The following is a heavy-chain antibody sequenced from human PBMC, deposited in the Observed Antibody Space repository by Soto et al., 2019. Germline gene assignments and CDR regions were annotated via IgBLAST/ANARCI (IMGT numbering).Heavy chain of an antibody. D-gene: IGHD6-19*01. V-gene: IGHV4-4*02. CDR3: ARDAAVPGESDRFDY. CDR2: AYHNGLT. Sequence: SETLSLTCTVSGDSVTSNVWWSWVRQPPGKGLEWIGEAYHNGLTDYNPSLKSRVTMSVDTTKNEFSLKLTSLTAADTAIYYCARDAAVPGESDRFDYWGQGTLVTVSA. CDR1: GDSVTSNVW. J-gene: IGHJ4*02.